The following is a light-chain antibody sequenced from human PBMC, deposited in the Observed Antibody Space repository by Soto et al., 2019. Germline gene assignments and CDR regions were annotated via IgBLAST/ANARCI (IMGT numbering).Light chain of an antibody. CDR2: EVI. CDR1: SSDVRKYDR. Sequence: QSALTQPPSVSGSPGQSVTISCTGTSSDVRKYDRVSWYQQPPGTAPKLIIYEVINRPSGVPARFSGSKSGNTASLTFSGLQAEDEADYYCSSYTSTSRYVFGAGTKVTFL. J-gene: IGLJ1*01. V-gene: IGLV2-18*02. CDR3: SSYTSTSRYV.